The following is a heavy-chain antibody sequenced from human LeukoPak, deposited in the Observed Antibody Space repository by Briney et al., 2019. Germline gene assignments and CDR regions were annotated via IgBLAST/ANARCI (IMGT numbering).Heavy chain of an antibody. V-gene: IGHV1-2*06. CDR1: GYTFTGYY. D-gene: IGHD6-6*01. CDR2: INPNSGGT. CDR3: ARGKIAARPDPFDY. Sequence: ASVKVSCKASGYTFTGYYMHWVRQAPGQGLEWMERINPNSGGTNYAQKFQGRVTMTRDTSISTAYMELSRLRSDDTAVYCCARGKIAARPDPFDYWGQGTLVTVSS. J-gene: IGHJ4*02.